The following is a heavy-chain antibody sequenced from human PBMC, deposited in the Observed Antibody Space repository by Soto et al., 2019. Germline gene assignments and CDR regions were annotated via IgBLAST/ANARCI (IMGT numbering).Heavy chain of an antibody. CDR1: GGSISSSSYY. D-gene: IGHD2-2*01. CDR2: IFYSGST. J-gene: IGHJ5*02. CDR3: ARHSDIVVVPAAIRRGNWFDP. V-gene: IGHV4-39*01. Sequence: NPSETLSLTCTVSGGSISSSSYYWGWIRQPPGKGLEWIGSIFYSGSTYYNPSLKSRVTISVDTSKNQFSLKLSSVTAADTAVYYCARHSDIVVVPAAIRRGNWFDPWGQGTLVTVSS.